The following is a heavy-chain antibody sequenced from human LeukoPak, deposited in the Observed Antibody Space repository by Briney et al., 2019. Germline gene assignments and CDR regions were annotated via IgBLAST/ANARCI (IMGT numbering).Heavy chain of an antibody. V-gene: IGHV3-21*05. J-gene: IGHJ6*02. D-gene: IGHD4-11*01. CDR1: GFTFSSYA. Sequence: PGGSLRLSCAASGFTFSSYAMSWVRQAPGKELEWVSYISSSSSYTNYADSVKGRFTISRDNAKNSLYLQMNSLRAEDTAVYYCARAPHYSNYGPYYYGMDVWGQGTTVTVSS. CDR3: ARAPHYSNYGPYYYGMDV. CDR2: ISSSSSYT.